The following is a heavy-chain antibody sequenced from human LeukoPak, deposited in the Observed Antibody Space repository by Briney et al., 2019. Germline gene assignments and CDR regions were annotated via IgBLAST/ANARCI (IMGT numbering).Heavy chain of an antibody. J-gene: IGHJ4*02. CDR1: GFTFSSYA. CDR2: ISGDGTIK. Sequence: PGGSLRLSCAASGFTFSSYAMSWVRQAPGKGLVWVSRISGDGTIKTYADFVRGRFTISRDNTKNILYLQMNSLKVEDTAIYFCSRSQFDYWGQGVLVTVSS. V-gene: IGHV3-74*03. CDR3: SRSQFDY.